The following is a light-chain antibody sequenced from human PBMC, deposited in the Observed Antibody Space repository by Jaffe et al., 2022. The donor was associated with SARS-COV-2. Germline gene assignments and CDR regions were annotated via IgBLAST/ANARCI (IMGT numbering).Light chain of an antibody. Sequence: DIQMTQSPSSLSASVGDRVTITCQASQDISNFLNWYQQKPGKAPKLLISHASNLETGVPSRFSGSGSATHFTFTISSLQPEDIATYYCQQYDNLPPYTFGQGTKLDIK. V-gene: IGKV1-33*01. J-gene: IGKJ2*01. CDR3: QQYDNLPPYT. CDR1: QDISNF. CDR2: HAS.